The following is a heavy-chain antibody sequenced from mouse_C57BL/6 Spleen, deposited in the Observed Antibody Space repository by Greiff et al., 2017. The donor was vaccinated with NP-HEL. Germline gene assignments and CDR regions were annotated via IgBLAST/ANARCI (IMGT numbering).Heavy chain of an antibody. Sequence: QVQLQQPGAELVKPGASVKVSCKASGYTFTSYWMHWVKQRPGQGLEWIGRIHPSDSDTNYNQKFKGKATLTVDKSASTAYMQLSSLTSEDSAVYYCAIYYGNYTYAMDYWGQGTSVTVSS. CDR3: AIYYGNYTYAMDY. J-gene: IGHJ4*01. CDR1: GYTFTSYW. V-gene: IGHV1-74*01. D-gene: IGHD2-1*01. CDR2: IHPSDSDT.